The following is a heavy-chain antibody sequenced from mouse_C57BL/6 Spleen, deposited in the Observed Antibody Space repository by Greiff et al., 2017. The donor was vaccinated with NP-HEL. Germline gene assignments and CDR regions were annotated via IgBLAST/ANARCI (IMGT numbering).Heavy chain of an antibody. Sequence: EVKLQESGGDLVKPGGSLKLSCAASGFTFSSYGMSWVRQTPDKRLEWVATISSGGSYTYYPDSVKGRFTISRDNAKNTLYLQMSSLKSEDTAMYYCARRRDYYGSSYGYAMDYWGQGTSVTVSS. V-gene: IGHV5-6*02. CDR1: GFTFSSYG. CDR2: ISSGGSYT. CDR3: ARRRDYYGSSYGYAMDY. J-gene: IGHJ4*01. D-gene: IGHD1-1*01.